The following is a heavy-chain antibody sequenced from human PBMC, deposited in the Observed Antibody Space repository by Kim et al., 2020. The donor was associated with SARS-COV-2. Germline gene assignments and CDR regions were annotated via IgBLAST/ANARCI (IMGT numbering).Heavy chain of an antibody. V-gene: IGHV3-30*03. J-gene: IGHJ4*02. CDR2: ISYDGSNK. CDR3: HSSSSGIL. CDR1: GFTFSSYG. D-gene: IGHD6-6*01. Sequence: GGSLRLSCAASGFTFSSYGMHWVRQAPGKGLEWVAVISYDGSNKYYADSVKGRFTISRDNSKNTLYLQMNSLRAEDTAVYYCHSSSSGILWGQGTLVTVSS.